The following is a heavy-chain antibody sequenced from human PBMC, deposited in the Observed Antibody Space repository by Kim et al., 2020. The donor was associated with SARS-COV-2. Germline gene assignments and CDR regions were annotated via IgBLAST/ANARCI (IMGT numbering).Heavy chain of an antibody. Sequence: GESLKISCKGSGYSFTSYWISWVRQMPGKGLEWMGRIYPSDTYTNYSPSFQGHVTISADKSISTAYLQWSSLKTSDTAMYYFAGPVLRGSGNEAFDIGGQGTMVTVSS. CDR1: GYSFTSYW. CDR2: IYPSDTYT. D-gene: IGHD3-10*01. J-gene: IGHJ3*02. CDR3: AGPVLRGSGNEAFDI. V-gene: IGHV5-10-1*01.